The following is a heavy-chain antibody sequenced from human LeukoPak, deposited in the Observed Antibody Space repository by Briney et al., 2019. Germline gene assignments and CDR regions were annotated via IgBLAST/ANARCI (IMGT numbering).Heavy chain of an antibody. Sequence: PGGSLRLSFAASGFTFSSYSMNWVGRVPGKGLEWVSSFSSSSSYIYYADSVKGRFTISRDNAKNSLYLQMNSLRAEDTAVYYCASNPDYYDSRQYDYWGQGTLVTVSS. D-gene: IGHD3-22*01. J-gene: IGHJ4*02. CDR2: FSSSSSYI. V-gene: IGHV3-21*01. CDR1: GFTFSSYS. CDR3: ASNPDYYDSRQYDY.